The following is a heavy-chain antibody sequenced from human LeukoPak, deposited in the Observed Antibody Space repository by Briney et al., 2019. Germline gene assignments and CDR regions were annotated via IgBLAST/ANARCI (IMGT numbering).Heavy chain of an antibody. V-gene: IGHV4-59*01. J-gene: IGHJ4*02. Sequence: SETLSLTCTVSGGSISSYYWSWIRQPPGKGLEWIGYIYYSGSTNYNPSLKSRVPISVDTSKNQFSLKLSSVTAADTAVYYCARSAFIVGAPKFDYWGQGTLVTVSS. CDR3: ARSAFIVGAPKFDY. CDR1: GGSISSYY. CDR2: IYYSGST. D-gene: IGHD1-26*01.